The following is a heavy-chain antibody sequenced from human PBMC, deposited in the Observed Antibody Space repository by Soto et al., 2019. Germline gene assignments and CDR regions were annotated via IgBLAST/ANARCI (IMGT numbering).Heavy chain of an antibody. Sequence: SLRLSCAASGFTFSSYSMNWVRQAPGKGLEWVSSISSSSSYIYYADSVKGRFTISRDNAKNSLYLQMNSLRAEDTAVYYCARALHGANYYHYYGMDVWGQGTTVTVSS. CDR1: GFTFSSYS. D-gene: IGHD4-17*01. CDR3: ARALHGANYYHYYGMDV. CDR2: ISSSSSYI. J-gene: IGHJ6*02. V-gene: IGHV3-21*01.